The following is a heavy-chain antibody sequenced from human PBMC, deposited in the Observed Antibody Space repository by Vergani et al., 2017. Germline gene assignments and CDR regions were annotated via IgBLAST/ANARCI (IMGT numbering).Heavy chain of an antibody. V-gene: IGHV1-18*01. Sequence: QVQLVQSGPEVKKPGASVKVSCKASGYDFTNYGLGWVRQAPGQGLEWMGWISTYNGNTKYGQKFQGRVSVTTDTSTTTVYMELRRLTSDDTAVYYCARGQSGSYYRYFENWGQGTLVIVS. CDR3: ARGQSGSYYRYFEN. CDR2: ISTYNGNT. CDR1: GYDFTNYG. J-gene: IGHJ1*01. D-gene: IGHD3-10*01.